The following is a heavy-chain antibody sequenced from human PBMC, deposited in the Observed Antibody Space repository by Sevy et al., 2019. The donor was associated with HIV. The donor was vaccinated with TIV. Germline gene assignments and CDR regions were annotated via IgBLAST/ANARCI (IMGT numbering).Heavy chain of an antibody. J-gene: IGHJ4*02. V-gene: IGHV3-23*01. Sequence: GGSLRLSCAASXXXFSSHVMXWVRXAPXXXLEXXXVISXXGTTTYYADSVRGRFTISRDDSKNSLYLQMNSLRAEDTAVYYCARRRLXXXNXXXXXXGXGTLVTVSS. D-gene: IGHD4-17*01. CDR1: XXXFSSHV. CDR3: ARRRLXXXNXXXXX. CDR2: ISXXGTTT.